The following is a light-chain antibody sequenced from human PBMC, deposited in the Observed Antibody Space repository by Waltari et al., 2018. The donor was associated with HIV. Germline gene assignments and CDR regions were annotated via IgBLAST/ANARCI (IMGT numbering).Light chain of an antibody. J-gene: IGLJ2*01. CDR3: QAWDSSTVV. V-gene: IGLV3-1*01. CDR2: QDS. CDR1: KLGAKY. Sequence: SYELTPPPSVSVSPGQPASITCSGDKLGAKYACWYQQKPGQSPVLVISQDSKRPSGIPERFSGSNSGNTATLTISGTQAMDEADYYCQAWDSSTVVFGGGTKLTVL.